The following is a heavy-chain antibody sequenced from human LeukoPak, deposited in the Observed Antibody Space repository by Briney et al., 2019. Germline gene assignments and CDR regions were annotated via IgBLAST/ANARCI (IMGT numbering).Heavy chain of an antibody. J-gene: IGHJ4*02. V-gene: IGHV1-3*03. CDR2: INAGNGNT. CDR1: GYTFTSYA. CDR3: ARAPRGIVATTSYYFVY. Sequence: GASVKVSCKASGYTFTSYAMHWVRQAPGQRLEWMGWINAGNGNTKYSQEFQGRVTITRDTSASTAYMELSSLRSEDMAVYYCARAPRGIVATTSYYFVYWGQGTLVTVSS. D-gene: IGHD5-12*01.